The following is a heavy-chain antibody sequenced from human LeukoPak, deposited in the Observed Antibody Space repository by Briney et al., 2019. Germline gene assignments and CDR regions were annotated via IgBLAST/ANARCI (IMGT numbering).Heavy chain of an antibody. V-gene: IGHV5-51*01. D-gene: IGHD3-22*01. CDR2: IYPGDSDT. CDR3: ARLTYYYDSSGYTDAFDI. CDR1: GYSFTSHW. J-gene: IGHJ3*02. Sequence: GESLKISCKGSGYSFTSHWIGWVRQMPGKGLEWMGIIYPGDSDTRYSPSFQGQVTISADKSISTAYLQWSSLKASDTAMYYCARLTYYYDSSGYTDAFDIWGQGTMVTVSS.